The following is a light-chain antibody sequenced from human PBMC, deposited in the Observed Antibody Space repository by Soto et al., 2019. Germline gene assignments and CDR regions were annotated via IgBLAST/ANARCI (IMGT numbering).Light chain of an antibody. CDR1: QSVSSN. V-gene: IGKV3-15*01. J-gene: IGKJ1*01. CDR2: GPS. Sequence: EIVLTQSAATLSVSPGEGATLSCRASQSVSSNLAWYQQKPGQSPRLLIYGPSTRASGVPARFSVSRSGREFTLTVSILQSEDFTVYYCHQYDVWPPVFGHGTKV. CDR3: HQYDVWPPV.